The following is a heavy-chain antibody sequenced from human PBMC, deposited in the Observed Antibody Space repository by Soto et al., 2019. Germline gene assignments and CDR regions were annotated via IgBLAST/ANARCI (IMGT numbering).Heavy chain of an antibody. CDR3: ARDAFEIYYKFGLDV. Sequence: GGSLRLSCAASGFSFSDYEMNRVRQTPGKGLEWLSYISSSGGTIKYADSVKGRFTISRDNAKNSLYLQMHSLRADDTAVYYCARDAFEIYYKFGLDVWGQGTPVTVSS. CDR1: GFSFSDYE. V-gene: IGHV3-48*03. D-gene: IGHD3-10*01. J-gene: IGHJ6*02. CDR2: ISSSGGTI.